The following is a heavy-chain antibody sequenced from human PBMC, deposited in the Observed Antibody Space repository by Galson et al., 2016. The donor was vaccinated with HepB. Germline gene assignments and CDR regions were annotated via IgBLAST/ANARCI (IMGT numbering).Heavy chain of an antibody. CDR2: ISRSGNTI. CDR3: ASYPGYFPGN. Sequence: SLRLSCAASGFIFSIYAMNWVRQAPGKGLEWVSYISRSGNTIYYADSVKGRFTISRDNAKNSLYLQMNRLRAEDTAVYYCASYPGYFPGNWGQGTLVTVSS. D-gene: IGHD3-9*01. J-gene: IGHJ4*02. CDR1: GFIFSIYA. V-gene: IGHV3-48*03.